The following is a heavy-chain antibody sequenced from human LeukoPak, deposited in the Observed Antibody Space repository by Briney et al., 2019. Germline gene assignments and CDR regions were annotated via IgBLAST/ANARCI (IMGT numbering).Heavy chain of an antibody. Sequence: GGSLRLSCAASGFTFSDYYMSWIRQAPGKGLEWVSYISSSGSTIYYADSVKGRFTISRDNAKNSLYLQMNSLRAEDTAVYYCARSGYRYCTNGVCYTFDYWGQGTLVTVSS. CDR1: GFTFSDYY. J-gene: IGHJ4*02. CDR3: ARSGYRYCTNGVCYTFDY. CDR2: ISSSGSTI. D-gene: IGHD2-8*01. V-gene: IGHV3-11*01.